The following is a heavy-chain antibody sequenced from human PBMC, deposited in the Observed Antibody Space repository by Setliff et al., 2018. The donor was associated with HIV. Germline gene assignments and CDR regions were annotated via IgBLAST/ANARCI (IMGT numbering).Heavy chain of an antibody. CDR2: ISYDGSNK. V-gene: IGHV3-30*04. J-gene: IGHJ4*02. D-gene: IGHD3-9*01. CDR1: GFTFSSYT. Sequence: GGSLRLSCAASGFTFSSYTLHWVRQAPGKGLEWVALISYDGSNKYYADSVRGRFTISRDDSRNTLYLQMNSLRADDTAVYYCAHLGRVEIVLTSWGQGTLVTVSS. CDR3: AHLGRVEIVLTS.